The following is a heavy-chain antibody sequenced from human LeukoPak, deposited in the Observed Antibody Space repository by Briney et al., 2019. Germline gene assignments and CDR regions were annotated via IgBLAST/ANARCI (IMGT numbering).Heavy chain of an antibody. CDR1: GFTFSGYA. CDR2: ISSTGGTT. Sequence: PAGSLRLSCAASGFTFSGYAMNWLRQAPGKGLEWLSHISSTGGTTYYADSVKGRLTVSRDNAKNSLYLQMNSLRAEDTAVYYCAKSDPYGDSLIEIWGQGALVTVSS. V-gene: IGHV3-48*03. D-gene: IGHD4-17*01. J-gene: IGHJ4*02. CDR3: AKSDPYGDSLIEI.